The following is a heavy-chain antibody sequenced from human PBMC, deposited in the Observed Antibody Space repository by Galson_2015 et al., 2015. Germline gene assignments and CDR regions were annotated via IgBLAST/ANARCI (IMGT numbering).Heavy chain of an antibody. V-gene: IGHV3-23*01. CDR2: ISKSGRDT. CDR1: GFTFSGYA. D-gene: IGHD2-2*01. CDR3: AKSRVRSDY. J-gene: IGHJ4*02. Sequence: SLRLSCAASGFTFSGYAMSWVRQAPGKGLEWVSAISKSGRDTYYADSVKGRFTISRDNSKNTLNLQMNSLRVEDTAVYYCAKSRVRSDYWGQGTLVTVSS.